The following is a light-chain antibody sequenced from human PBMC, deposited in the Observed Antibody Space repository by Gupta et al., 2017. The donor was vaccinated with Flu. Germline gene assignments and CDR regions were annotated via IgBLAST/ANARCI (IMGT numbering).Light chain of an antibody. CDR3: QSYDSSLSGGV. V-gene: IGLV1-40*01. CDR1: SSNIGAGYD. Sequence: QSVLTQPPSVSGAPGQRVTISCTGSSSNIGAGYDVHWYQQLPGTAPKVLIYGNSNRPSGAPDRFSGSKSGTSASLDITGLQAEDEADYYCQSYDSSLSGGVFGGGTKLTVL. J-gene: IGLJ3*02. CDR2: GNS.